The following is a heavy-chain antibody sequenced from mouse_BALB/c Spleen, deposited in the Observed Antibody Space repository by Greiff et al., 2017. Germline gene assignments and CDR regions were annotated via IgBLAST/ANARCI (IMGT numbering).Heavy chain of an antibody. D-gene: IGHD1-2*01. Sequence: QVQLQQPGAELVKPGASVKLSCKASGYTFTSYWMHWVKQRPGQGLEWIGEIDPSDSYTNYNQKFKGKATLTVDKSSSTAYMQLSSLTSEDSAVYYCARGGGSTTARNYAMDYWGQGTSVTVSS. J-gene: IGHJ4*01. CDR1: GYTFTSYW. CDR2: IDPSDSYT. CDR3: ARGGGSTTARNYAMDY. V-gene: IGHV1-69*02.